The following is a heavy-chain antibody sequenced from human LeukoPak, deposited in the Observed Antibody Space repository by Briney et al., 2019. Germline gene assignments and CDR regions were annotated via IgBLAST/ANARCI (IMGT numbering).Heavy chain of an antibody. V-gene: IGHV1-46*01. CDR2: INPSGGST. J-gene: IGHJ6*02. D-gene: IGHD3-3*01. Sequence: ASVKVSCKASGYTFTSYYMHWVRQAPGQGLEWMGIINPSGGSTSYAQKFQGRVTMTRDTSTSTVYMELSSLRSEDTAVYYCAGDRKEASAIFGGDYGMDVWGQGTTVTVSS. CDR1: GYTFTSYY. CDR3: AGDRKEASAIFGGDYGMDV.